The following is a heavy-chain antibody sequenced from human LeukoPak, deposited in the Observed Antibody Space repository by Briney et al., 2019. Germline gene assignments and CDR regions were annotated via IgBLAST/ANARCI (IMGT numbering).Heavy chain of an antibody. CDR2: ISWNSGSI. CDR3: AKGASYGTYDAFDF. J-gene: IGHJ3*01. Sequence: GGSLRLSCAASGFTFDDYAMHWVRQAPGKGLEWVSGISWNSGSIGYADSVKGRFTISRDNAKSSLSLQMSSLRAEDMALYYCAKGASYGTYDAFDFWGQGTMVTVSS. CDR1: GFTFDDYA. D-gene: IGHD3-16*01. V-gene: IGHV3-9*03.